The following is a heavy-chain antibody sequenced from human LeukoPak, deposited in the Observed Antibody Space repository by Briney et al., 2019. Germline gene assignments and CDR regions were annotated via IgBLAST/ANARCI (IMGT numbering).Heavy chain of an antibody. CDR2: IYYSGST. CDR3: ARGVTLIDY. J-gene: IGHJ4*02. CDR1: GGSISSSSYY. Sequence: SETLSLTCSVSGGSISSSSYYWGWIRQPPGKGLEWIGSIYYSGSTYYNPSLKSRVTISVDTSKNQFSLKLSSVTAADTAVYYCARGVTLIDYWGQGTLVTVSS. D-gene: IGHD2-21*02. V-gene: IGHV4-39*07.